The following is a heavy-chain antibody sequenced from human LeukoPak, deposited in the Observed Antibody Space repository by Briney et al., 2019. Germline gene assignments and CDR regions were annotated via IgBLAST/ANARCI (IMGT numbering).Heavy chain of an antibody. V-gene: IGHV1-18*01. D-gene: IGHD6-19*01. CDR1: GYTFTTFG. CDR2: ISAYNGNT. Sequence: ASVKVTCKASGYTFTTFGITWVRQAPGQGLEWMGWISAYNGNTNYAQKLQGRVTMTTDTSTSTAYMELRSLRSDDTAVYYCASDVSGSSGDWFDPWGQGTLVTVSS. CDR3: ASDVSGSSGDWFDP. J-gene: IGHJ5*02.